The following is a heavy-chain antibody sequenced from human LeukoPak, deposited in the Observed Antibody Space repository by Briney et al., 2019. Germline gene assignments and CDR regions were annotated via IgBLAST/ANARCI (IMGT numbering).Heavy chain of an antibody. V-gene: IGHV4-34*01. CDR3: ARGRSPYGGNSCDY. CDR1: GGSFSGYY. J-gene: IGHJ4*02. D-gene: IGHD4-23*01. CDR2: INHSGST. Sequence: SETLSPTCAVYGGSFSGYYWSWIRQPPGKGLEWIGEINHSGSTNYNPSLKSRVTISVDTSKNQFSLKLSSVTAADTAVYYCARGRSPYGGNSCDYWGQGTLVTVSS.